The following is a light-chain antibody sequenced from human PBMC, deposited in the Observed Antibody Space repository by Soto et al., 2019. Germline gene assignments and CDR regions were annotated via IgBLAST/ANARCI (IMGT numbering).Light chain of an antibody. V-gene: IGKV1-39*01. J-gene: IGKJ5*01. CDR3: QQFKNYPIT. Sequence: DIQLTQSASSVSASVGDRVTITCRASQSIDSYLNWYQQRVGRAPKLLIYAGSSLQSGVPSRFSGSGSGTDFTLTISSLHPEDFAVYFCQQFKNYPITFGQGTRLEIK. CDR1: QSIDSY. CDR2: AGS.